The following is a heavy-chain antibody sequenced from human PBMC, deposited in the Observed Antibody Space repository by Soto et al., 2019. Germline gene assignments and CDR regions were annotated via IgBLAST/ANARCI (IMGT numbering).Heavy chain of an antibody. Sequence: PGGSLRLSCAASGFTFSRFELHWVCQAPGKGLEWISYISSSGSTAYYASSVEGRFTISRDSANNSVYLQMDSLRAEDTALYYCTRAAWFPYLSFYWGQGALVTVSS. CDR3: TRAAWFPYLSFY. CDR2: ISSSGSTA. V-gene: IGHV3-48*03. D-gene: IGHD3-10*01. J-gene: IGHJ4*02. CDR1: GFTFSRFE.